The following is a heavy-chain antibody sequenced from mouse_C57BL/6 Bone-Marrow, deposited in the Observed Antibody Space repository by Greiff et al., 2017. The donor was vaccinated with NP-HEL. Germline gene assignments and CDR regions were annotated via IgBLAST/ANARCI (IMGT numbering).Heavy chain of an antibody. J-gene: IGHJ2*01. V-gene: IGHV1-80*01. Sequence: QVQLQQSGAELVKPGASVKISCKASGYAFSSYWMNWVKQRPGKGLEWIGQIYPGDGDTNYNGKFKGKATLTADKSSSTAYMQLSSLTSEDSAVYFCARRGETGSYYFDYWGQDTTLTVSS. CDR2: IYPGDGDT. D-gene: IGHD4-1*01. CDR1: GYAFSSYW. CDR3: ARRGETGSYYFDY.